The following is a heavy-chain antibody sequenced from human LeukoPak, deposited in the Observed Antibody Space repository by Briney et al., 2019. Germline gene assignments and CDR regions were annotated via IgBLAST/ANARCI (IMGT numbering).Heavy chain of an antibody. J-gene: IGHJ4*02. D-gene: IGHD3-10*01. CDR2: IYYSGST. CDR1: GGSISSSSYY. V-gene: IGHV4-39*01. Sequence: SETLSLTCTVSGGSISSSSYYWGWIRQPPGKGLEWIGSIYYSGSTNYNPSLKSRVTISVDTSKSQFSLKLSSVTAADTAVYYCARHKVRGVHPYIFDYWGQGTLVTVSS. CDR3: ARHKVRGVHPYIFDY.